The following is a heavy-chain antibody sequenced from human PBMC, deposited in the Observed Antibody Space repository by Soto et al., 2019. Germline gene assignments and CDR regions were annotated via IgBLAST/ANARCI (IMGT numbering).Heavy chain of an antibody. J-gene: IGHJ4*02. CDR2: ISISGNTI. D-gene: IGHD2-8*01. CDR1: GFTVSDYY. Sequence: QVKLVESGGGLVKPGGSLRLSCAASGFTVSDYYMSWIRQAPGRGLEWISYISISGNTIYYADSVKGRFTISRDNAENSLYLQMNSLRAEDTAVYYCARSTCIDAVCYVVYWGQGTLVTVSS. CDR3: ARSTCIDAVCYVVY. V-gene: IGHV3-11*01.